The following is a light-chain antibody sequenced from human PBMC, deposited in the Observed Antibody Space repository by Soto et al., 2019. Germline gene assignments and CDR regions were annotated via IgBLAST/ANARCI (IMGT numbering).Light chain of an antibody. CDR2: GAS. Sequence: EIVMTQSPASLSVSPGDGATLSCRASQTVASNLAWYQQKPGQGPRLLIHGASTRAAGVPARFSGSGSGTDFTLTISSLQSEDFAVHYCQQYHNWPPQYTFGQRTKLQIK. CDR1: QTVASN. CDR3: QQYHNWPPQYT. J-gene: IGKJ2*01. V-gene: IGKV3-15*01.